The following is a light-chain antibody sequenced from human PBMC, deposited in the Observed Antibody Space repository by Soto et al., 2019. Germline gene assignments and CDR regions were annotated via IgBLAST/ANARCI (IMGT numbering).Light chain of an antibody. CDR1: QSVSSY. J-gene: IGKJ5*01. V-gene: IGKV3-11*01. Sequence: EIVLTQSPATLSLSPGERATLSCRASQSVSSYLALYQQKPGQAPRLLIYDASNRATGIPARFSGSGSGTDFTLTISSLEPADFVVYYCQQRSNWPITFGQGTRLEIK. CDR3: QQRSNWPIT. CDR2: DAS.